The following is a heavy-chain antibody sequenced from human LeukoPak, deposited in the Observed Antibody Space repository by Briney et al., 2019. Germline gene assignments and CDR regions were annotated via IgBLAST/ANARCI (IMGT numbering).Heavy chain of an antibody. D-gene: IGHD4-17*01. CDR2: IYYSGST. CDR1: GGSISSYY. J-gene: IGHJ4*02. Sequence: SETLSLTCTVSGGSISSYYWSWIRQPPGKGLEWIGYIYYSGSTNYNPSLKSRVTISVDTSKNQFSLKLSSVTAADTAVYYCARVLRDYGGNTFDYWGQGTLVTASS. V-gene: IGHV4-59*01. CDR3: ARVLRDYGGNTFDY.